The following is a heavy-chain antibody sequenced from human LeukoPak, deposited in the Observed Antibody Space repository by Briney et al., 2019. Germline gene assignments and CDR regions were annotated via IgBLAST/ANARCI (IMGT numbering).Heavy chain of an antibody. V-gene: IGHV3-66*01. Sequence: PGGSLRNSCAASEFSVGSNYMTWVRQASGKGLAWISLIYSGGSTYYADSVKSRFTISRDNSKNTLYLQMISLRDEDTAVYYCARVGIYGDYGRYFDYWGQGTLVTVSS. CDR1: EFSVGSNY. D-gene: IGHD4-17*01. CDR3: ARVGIYGDYGRYFDY. J-gene: IGHJ4*02. CDR2: IYSGGST.